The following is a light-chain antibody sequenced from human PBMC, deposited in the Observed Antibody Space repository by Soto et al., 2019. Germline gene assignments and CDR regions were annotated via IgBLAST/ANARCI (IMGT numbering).Light chain of an antibody. CDR3: ATWDDSLNARGV. CDR2: NSN. CDR1: RSNIENNA. Sequence: QSVLTQTPSASGTPGQTVTISCSGSRSNIENNAVSWYQQFPGTAPKLLIYNSNQRPAGVPDRFSGSKSGTSASLAISGLQSEDEADYYCATWDDSLNARGVFGGGTKLTVL. V-gene: IGLV1-44*01. J-gene: IGLJ3*02.